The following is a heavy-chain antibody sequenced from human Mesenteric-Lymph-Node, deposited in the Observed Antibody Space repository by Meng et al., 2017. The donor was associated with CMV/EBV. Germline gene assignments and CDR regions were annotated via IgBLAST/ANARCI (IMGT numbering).Heavy chain of an antibody. CDR2: ISGSGGDT. D-gene: IGHD1-26*01. CDR1: GFTLSSYA. V-gene: IGHV3-23*01. CDR3: AKVRLVRGWGFDY. J-gene: IGHJ4*02. Sequence: GESLKISCAASGFTLSSYAMSWVRQAPGKGLEWVSTISGSGGDTYYADSVRGRSTISRDNSKNTLYLQMSSLRGEDTAVYYCAKVRLVRGWGFDYWGQGTLVTVSS.